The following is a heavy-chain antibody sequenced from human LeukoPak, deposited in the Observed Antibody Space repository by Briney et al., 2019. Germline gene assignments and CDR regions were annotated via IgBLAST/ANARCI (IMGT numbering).Heavy chain of an antibody. Sequence: SETLSLTCTVSGASISSSNYYWGWIRQPPGKGLEWIGSIYYSGSTYYNPSLKSRVTISVDTSKNQFSLKLSSVTAADTAVYYCARLRSYYFDYWGQGTLVTVSS. CDR3: ARLRSYYFDY. CDR2: IYYSGST. D-gene: IGHD1-26*01. J-gene: IGHJ4*02. V-gene: IGHV4-39*01. CDR1: GASISSSNYY.